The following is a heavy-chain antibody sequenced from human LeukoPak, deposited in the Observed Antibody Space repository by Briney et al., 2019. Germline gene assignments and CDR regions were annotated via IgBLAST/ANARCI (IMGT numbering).Heavy chain of an antibody. J-gene: IGHJ4*02. CDR3: ARDLGGRWLQLQVFDY. V-gene: IGHV1-2*02. Sequence: ASVKVSCKASGYTFTGYYMHWVRQAPGEGLEWMGWINPNSGGTKYAQKFQGRVTMTRDTSISTAYMELSRLRSDDTAVYYCARDLGGRWLQLQVFDYWGQGTLVTVSS. CDR2: INPNSGGT. D-gene: IGHD5-24*01. CDR1: GYTFTGYY.